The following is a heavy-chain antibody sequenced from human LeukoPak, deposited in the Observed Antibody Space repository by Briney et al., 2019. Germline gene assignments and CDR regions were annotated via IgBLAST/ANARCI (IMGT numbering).Heavy chain of an antibody. CDR3: ARAGDVVVPAATSFVGFDP. CDR1: GGSISSHY. J-gene: IGHJ5*02. D-gene: IGHD2-2*01. V-gene: IGHV4-59*11. Sequence: SETLSLTCTVSGGSISSHYWSWIRQPPGKGLEWIGYIYYSGSTNYNPSLKSRVTISVDTSKNQFSLKLSSVTAADTAVYYCARAGDVVVPAATSFVGFDPWGQGTLATVSS. CDR2: IYYSGST.